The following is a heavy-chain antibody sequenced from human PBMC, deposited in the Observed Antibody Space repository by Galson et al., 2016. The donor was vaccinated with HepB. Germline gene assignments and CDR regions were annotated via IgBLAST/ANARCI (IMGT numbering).Heavy chain of an antibody. J-gene: IGHJ4*02. CDR1: GFTFNAYG. Sequence: SLRLSCAASGFTFNAYGVHWVRQAPGKGLEWVAVISYDGRNTYYADSVKGRFTISRDNSKNTLYLEMSSLRVEDTAVYYCARDAPLGGATHPPHYYFDKWGRGTLVTVSS. CDR2: ISYDGRNT. CDR3: ARDAPLGGATHPPHYYFDK. V-gene: IGHV3-30*15. D-gene: IGHD1-26*01.